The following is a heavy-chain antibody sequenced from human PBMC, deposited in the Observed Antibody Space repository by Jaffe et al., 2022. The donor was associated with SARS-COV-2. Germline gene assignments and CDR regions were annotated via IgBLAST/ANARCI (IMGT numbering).Heavy chain of an antibody. J-gene: IGHJ3*02. CDR1: GYTFTSYD. D-gene: IGHD5-12*01. CDR2: MNPNSGNT. V-gene: IGHV1-8*01. CDR3: ARDRREDFRGGYNYDAFDI. Sequence: QVQLVQSGAEVKKPGASVKVSCKASGYTFTSYDINWVRQATGQGLEWMGWMNPNSGNTGYAQKFQGRVTMTRNTSISTAYMELSSLRSEDTAVYYCARDRREDFRGGYNYDAFDIWGQGTMVTVSS.